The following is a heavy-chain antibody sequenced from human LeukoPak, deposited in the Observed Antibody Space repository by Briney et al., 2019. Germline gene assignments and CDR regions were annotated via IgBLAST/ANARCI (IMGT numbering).Heavy chain of an antibody. J-gene: IGHJ4*02. CDR3: ARATYDSSGYPPDY. V-gene: IGHV3-48*03. Sequence: QPGGSLRLSCAASGSTFSSYEMNWVRQAPGKGLEWVSYISSSGSTIYYADSVKGRFTISRDNAKNSLYLQMNSLRAEDTAVYYCARATYDSSGYPPDYWGQGTLVTVSS. CDR2: ISSSGSTI. D-gene: IGHD3-22*01. CDR1: GSTFSSYE.